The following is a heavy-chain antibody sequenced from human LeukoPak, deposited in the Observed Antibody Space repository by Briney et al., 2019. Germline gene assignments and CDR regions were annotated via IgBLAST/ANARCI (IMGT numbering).Heavy chain of an antibody. V-gene: IGHV3-7*03. J-gene: IGHJ4*02. CDR1: GMIFSCCW. D-gene: IGHD6-13*01. Sequence: GGSLRLSCAGSGMIFSCCWMSWVRQAPGKGLEWVASINQDGSDKRHADSVKGRFTISRDNAKSSVYLQMNSLRAEDTAVYYCARDFGSSSWYLRPFDYWGQGTLVTVSS. CDR3: ARDFGSSSWYLRPFDY. CDR2: INQDGSDK.